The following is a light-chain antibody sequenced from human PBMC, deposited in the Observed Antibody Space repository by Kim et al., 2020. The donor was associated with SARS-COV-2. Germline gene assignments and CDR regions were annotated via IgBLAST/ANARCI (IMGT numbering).Light chain of an antibody. CDR3: QVWDTSSDHNMV. CDR2: YDS. V-gene: IGLV3-21*04. Sequence: SYELTQPPSVSVAPGKTARITCGGNNIGGKSVHWYQQKPGQAPVLVIYYDSDRPSGIPERFSGSNSGNTATLTISRVEAGDEADYYCQVWDTSSDHNMVFGGGTQLTVL. J-gene: IGLJ2*01. CDR1: NIGGKS.